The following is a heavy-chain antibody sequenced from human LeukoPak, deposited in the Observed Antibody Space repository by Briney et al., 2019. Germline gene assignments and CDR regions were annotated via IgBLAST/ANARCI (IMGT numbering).Heavy chain of an antibody. CDR1: GGSISSTNYY. CDR2: IYYIGST. V-gene: IGHV4-39*01. D-gene: IGHD4-17*01. J-gene: IGHJ4*02. Sequence: SVTLSLTCIVSGGSISSTNYYWGWIRQSPGMGLEWIGSIYYIGSTYYNPSLKNRVTISVDTSKNQFSLKLSSVTAADTAVYYCARQGAGYGDYAHWGQGTLVTVSS. CDR3: ARQGAGYGDYAH.